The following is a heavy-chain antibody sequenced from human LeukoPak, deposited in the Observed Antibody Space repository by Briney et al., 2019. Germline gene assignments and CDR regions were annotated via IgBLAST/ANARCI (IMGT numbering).Heavy chain of an antibody. D-gene: IGHD3-10*01. CDR3: ARGSTMVRGVIDY. CDR1: GYTFTGYY. V-gene: IGHV1-2*02. J-gene: IGHJ4*02. Sequence: ASVKVSCKASGYTFTGYYMHWVRQAPGQGLDWMGWINPNSGGTNYAQKFQGRVTMTRDTSISTAYMELSRLRSDDTAVYYCARGSTMVRGVIDYWGQGTLVTVSS. CDR2: INPNSGGT.